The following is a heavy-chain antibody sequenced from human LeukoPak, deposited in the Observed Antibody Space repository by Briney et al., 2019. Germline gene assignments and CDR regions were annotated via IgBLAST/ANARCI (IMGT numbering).Heavy chain of an antibody. J-gene: IGHJ4*02. V-gene: IGHV3-43*02. CDR3: AKVGITGTTLGY. Sequence: PGGSLRLSCAASGFTFDDYAMHWVRQAPGEGLEWVSLISGDGGSTYYADSVKGRFTISRDDSKNSLYLQMNSLRTEDTALYYCAKVGITGTTLGYWGQGTLVTVSS. D-gene: IGHD1-20*01. CDR1: GFTFDDYA. CDR2: ISGDGGST.